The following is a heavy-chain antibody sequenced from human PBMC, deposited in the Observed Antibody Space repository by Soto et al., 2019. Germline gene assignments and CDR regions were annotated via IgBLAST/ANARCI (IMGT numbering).Heavy chain of an antibody. CDR2: IYHSGST. D-gene: IGHD6-19*01. J-gene: IGHJ3*02. CDR3: AIGEEAVAVDDAFDI. V-gene: IGHV4-4*02. CDR1: GGSISSSNW. Sequence: QVQLQESGPGLVKPSGTLSLTCAVSGGSISSSNWWSWVRQPPGKGLEWIGEIYHSGSTNYNPSLKSRGTISEDKSTNQFSLKLSSVTSADTAVYYCAIGEEAVAVDDAFDICGQGTMVTVSS.